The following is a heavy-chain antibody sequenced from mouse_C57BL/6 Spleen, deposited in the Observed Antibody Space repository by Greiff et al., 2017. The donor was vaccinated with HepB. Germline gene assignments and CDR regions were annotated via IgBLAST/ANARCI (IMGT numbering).Heavy chain of an antibody. CDR2: IYPSDSET. Sequence: QVQLQQSGAELVRPGSSVKLSCKASGYTFTSYWMDWVKQRPGQGLEWIGNIYPSDSETHYNQKFKDKATLTVDKSSSTAYMQLSSLTSEDAAVYYCARDIYYAMDYWGQGTSVTVSS. CDR3: ARDIYYAMDY. V-gene: IGHV1-61*01. J-gene: IGHJ4*01. CDR1: GYTFTSYW.